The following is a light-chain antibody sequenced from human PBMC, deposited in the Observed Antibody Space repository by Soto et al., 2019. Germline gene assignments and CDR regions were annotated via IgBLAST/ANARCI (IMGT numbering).Light chain of an antibody. Sequence: NFMLTQPHSVSDSPGKTVTISFTGSSGSIASNYVQWYQQRPGSAPTTVIYEDNQRPSGVPDRFSGSIDSSSNSASLTISGLKTEDEADYYCQSYDSSIVVFGGGTKLTVL. J-gene: IGLJ2*01. CDR1: SGSIASNY. CDR3: QSYDSSIVV. CDR2: EDN. V-gene: IGLV6-57*02.